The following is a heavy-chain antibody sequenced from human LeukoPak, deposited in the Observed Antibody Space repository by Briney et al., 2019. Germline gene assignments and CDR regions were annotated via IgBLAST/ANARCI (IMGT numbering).Heavy chain of an antibody. D-gene: IGHD3-22*01. Sequence: SETLSLTCTVSGGSISSSSYFWGWVRQPPGKGLEWIGSIYYSGSTYYNPSLKSRVTISVDTSKNQFSLKLSSVTAADTAVYYCARQALRGSGYLDVWGQGTTVTVSS. V-gene: IGHV4-39*01. CDR2: IYYSGST. CDR1: GGSISSSSYF. CDR3: ARQALRGSGYLDV. J-gene: IGHJ6*02.